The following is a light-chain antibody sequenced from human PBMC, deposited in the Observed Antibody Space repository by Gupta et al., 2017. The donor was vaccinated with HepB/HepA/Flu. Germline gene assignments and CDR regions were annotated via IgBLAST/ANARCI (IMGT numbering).Light chain of an antibody. Sequence: DIQMTKSPSSLPASVGDRVTITCRPSHSISDYLNWYQQKPGQAPRLLIYGASNLQTGVPSRFSGSGSGTDFTLTISRLQPEDVATFYCQQSYNIPYTFGQGTKVEI. V-gene: IGKV1-39*01. J-gene: IGKJ2*01. CDR1: HSISDY. CDR3: QQSYNIPYT. CDR2: GAS.